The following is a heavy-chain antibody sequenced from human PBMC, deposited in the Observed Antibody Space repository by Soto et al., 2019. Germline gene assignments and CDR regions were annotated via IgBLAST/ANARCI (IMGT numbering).Heavy chain of an antibody. Sequence: PGESPDIPFKGSGYFFTNYWIAWVSQIRGKGLEWVGMFYAGDSQTKTSPTVQGQVALSVDRSSNSAYLQWMTLKATDTAIYVCARRGASYAGPPDYWGQGTLVTVSS. D-gene: IGHD2-2*01. J-gene: IGHJ4*01. CDR3: ARRGASYAGPPDY. CDR2: FYAGDSQT. CDR1: GYFFTNYW. V-gene: IGHV5-51*01.